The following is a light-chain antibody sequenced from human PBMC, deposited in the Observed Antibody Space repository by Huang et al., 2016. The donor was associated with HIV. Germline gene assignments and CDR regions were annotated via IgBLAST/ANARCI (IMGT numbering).Light chain of an antibody. Sequence: DIQMTQSPSTLSASLGDRVTVTCRSSQSISYWLAWYQHKPGTAPKLLIYQASTLQSGVPSRFSGSGSGTHFTLTISSLQPDDIATYYCQQSYSSPYTFGQGTKLEIK. CDR2: QAS. CDR3: QQSYSSPYT. V-gene: IGKV1-5*03. CDR1: QSISYW. J-gene: IGKJ2*01.